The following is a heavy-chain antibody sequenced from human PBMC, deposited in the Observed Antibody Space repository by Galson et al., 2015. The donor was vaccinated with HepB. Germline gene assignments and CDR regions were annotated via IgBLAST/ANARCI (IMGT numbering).Heavy chain of an antibody. V-gene: IGHV1-2*02. J-gene: IGHJ6*03. CDR2: INPNSGGT. CDR3: ARDRTRSSSWYSYYYMDV. Sequence: GYTFTGYYMHWVRQAPGQGLEWMGWINPNSGGTNYAQKFQGRVTMTRDTSISTAYMELSRLRSDDTAVYYCARDRTRSSSWYSYYYMDVWGRGTTVTVSS. CDR1: GYTFTGYY. D-gene: IGHD6-13*01.